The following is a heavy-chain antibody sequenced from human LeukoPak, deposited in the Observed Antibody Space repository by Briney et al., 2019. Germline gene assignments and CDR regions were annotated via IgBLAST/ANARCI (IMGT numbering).Heavy chain of an antibody. Sequence: GGTLRLSCAASGFTFSSYGISWVRQAPGQGLEWVSYISSSGSTIYYADSVKGRFTISRDNAKNSLYLQMNSLRAEDTAVYYCAELGITMIGGGWGKGATVTIPS. J-gene: IGHJ6*04. D-gene: IGHD3-10*02. CDR2: ISSSGSTI. V-gene: IGHV3-48*04. CDR1: GFTFSSYG. CDR3: AELGITMIGGG.